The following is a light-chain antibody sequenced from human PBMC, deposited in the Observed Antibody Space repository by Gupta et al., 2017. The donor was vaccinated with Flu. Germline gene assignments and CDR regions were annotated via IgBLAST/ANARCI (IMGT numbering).Light chain of an antibody. J-gene: IGKJ1*01. Sequence: DVVMTQSPLSLPVTLGQPASISCRSSQSLVYSDGNIYLHWFQQRPGQSPRRLIYQVSHRESGVPDRFSGSGSGTDVTLKISRVEAEDVGVYYCMQGSRWPWAFGQGTKVEIK. CDR2: QVS. V-gene: IGKV2-30*01. CDR1: QSLVYSDGNIY. CDR3: MQGSRWPWA.